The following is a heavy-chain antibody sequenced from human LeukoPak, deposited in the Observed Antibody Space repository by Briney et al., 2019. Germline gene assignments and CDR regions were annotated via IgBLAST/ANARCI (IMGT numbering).Heavy chain of an antibody. CDR1: GFTFSTYG. V-gene: IGHV3-30*02. Sequence: GGSLSLSCAASGFTFSTYGMHWVRQAPGKGLEWVAFIRYDGNNKYYTDSVKGRFTISRDNSKNTLYLQINSLRPEDTAVYYCAKEGRRDGYNFDYWGQGTLVTVSS. CDR2: IRYDGNNK. CDR3: AKEGRRDGYNFDY. D-gene: IGHD5-24*01. J-gene: IGHJ4*02.